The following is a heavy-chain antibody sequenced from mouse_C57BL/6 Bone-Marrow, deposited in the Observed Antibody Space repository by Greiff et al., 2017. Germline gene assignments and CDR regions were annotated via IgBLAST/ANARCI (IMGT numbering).Heavy chain of an antibody. Sequence: EVQLQESGGGLVQPGESLKLSCESNEYEFPSHDMSWVRKTPEKRLELVAAINSDGGSTYYPDTMERRFIISRDNTKKTLYLQMGSLRSEDTALYDCARQGSGYGAGYAMGYWGQGTSVTVSS. D-gene: IGHD2-2*01. V-gene: IGHV5-2*01. J-gene: IGHJ4*01. CDR1: EYEFPSHD. CDR2: INSDGGST. CDR3: ARQGSGYGAGYAMGY.